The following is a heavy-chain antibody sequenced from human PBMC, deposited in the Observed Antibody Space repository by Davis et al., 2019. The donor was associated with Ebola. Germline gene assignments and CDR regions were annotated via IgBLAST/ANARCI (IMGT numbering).Heavy chain of an antibody. CDR1: GFTFDDYA. CDR3: ARVPAAISGTYFDY. D-gene: IGHD2-2*01. J-gene: IGHJ4*02. Sequence: GESLKISCAASGFTFDDYAMHWVRQAPGKGLEWVSLISWDGGSTYYADSVKGRFTISRDNSKNSLYLQMNSLRAEDTALYYCARVPAAISGTYFDYWGQGTLVTVSS. V-gene: IGHV3-43D*03. CDR2: ISWDGGST.